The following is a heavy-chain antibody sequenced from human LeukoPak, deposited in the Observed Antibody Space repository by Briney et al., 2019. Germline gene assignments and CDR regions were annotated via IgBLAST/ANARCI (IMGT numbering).Heavy chain of an antibody. CDR2: SWYDGSNK. CDR3: ARVHWGNYYLNAFDI. V-gene: IGHV3-33*01. J-gene: IGHJ3*02. CDR1: GFTFSSYG. D-gene: IGHD3-10*01. Sequence: QPGRSLRLSCAASGFTFSSYGMHWVPQAPGKGLEWVAVSWYDGSNKYYADSVKGRFTISRDNPKNTLYLQMNSLRVEDTAVYYCARVHWGNYYLNAFDIWGQGTMVTVSS.